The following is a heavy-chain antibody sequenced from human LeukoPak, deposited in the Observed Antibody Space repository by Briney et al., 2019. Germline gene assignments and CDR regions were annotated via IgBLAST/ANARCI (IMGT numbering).Heavy chain of an antibody. Sequence: GGSLRLSCAASGNYWMHWVRQVPGKGLVWVSHINSDGSWTSYADSVKGRLTISKDNAKNTVYLQMNSLRAEDTAVYYCVSFYETYWGRGTLVTVSS. D-gene: IGHD2/OR15-2a*01. CDR2: INSDGSWT. CDR3: VSFYETY. CDR1: GNYW. J-gene: IGHJ4*02. V-gene: IGHV3-74*01.